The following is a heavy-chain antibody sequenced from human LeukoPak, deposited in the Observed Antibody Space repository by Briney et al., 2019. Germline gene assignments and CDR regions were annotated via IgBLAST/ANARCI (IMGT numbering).Heavy chain of an antibody. Sequence: GRSLRLSCAASGFTFDDYAMHWVRHAPGEGLEWVSGISWNSGSIGYADSVKGRFTISRDNAKNSLYLQMNSLRAEDTALYYCAKDRNYYDSSGPLDYWGQGTLVTVSS. CDR1: GFTFDDYA. D-gene: IGHD3-22*01. J-gene: IGHJ4*02. V-gene: IGHV3-9*01. CDR3: AKDRNYYDSSGPLDY. CDR2: ISWNSGSI.